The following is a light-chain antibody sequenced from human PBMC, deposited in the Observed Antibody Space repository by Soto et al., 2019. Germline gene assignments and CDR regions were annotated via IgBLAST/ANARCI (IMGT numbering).Light chain of an antibody. CDR3: QQRSNWPWT. J-gene: IGKJ1*01. CDR1: QTVNNN. V-gene: IGKV3-11*01. CDR2: DAS. Sequence: ETVMTQSPVTLSVSPGERATLSCRASQTVNNNLAWYQQKPGQAPRLLIYDASNRATGIPARFSGSGSGTDFTLTISSLEPEDFAVYYCQQRSNWPWTFGQGTKVDI.